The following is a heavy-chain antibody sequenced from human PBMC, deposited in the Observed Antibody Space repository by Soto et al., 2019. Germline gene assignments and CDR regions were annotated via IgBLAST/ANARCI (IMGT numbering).Heavy chain of an antibody. D-gene: IGHD1-26*01. CDR2: ISHDGNKK. J-gene: IGHJ4*02. V-gene: IGHV3-30*03. Sequence: QVELVESGGGVVQPEGSLRLSCAASGFNFSNFGMHWVRQAPGKGLEWVAVISHDGNKKLHAVSVRGRFTISRDQSTNQVHLQMKSLKPYDTAVYFCATSGNTGSPSTLDYWGQGALVIVSS. CDR3: ATSGNTGSPSTLDY. CDR1: GFNFSNFG.